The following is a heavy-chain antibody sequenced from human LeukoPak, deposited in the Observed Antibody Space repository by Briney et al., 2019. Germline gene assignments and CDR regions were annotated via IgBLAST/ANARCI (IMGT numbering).Heavy chain of an antibody. CDR2: IIPIFGTA. CDR3: ARDHYCSSTSCYAYGQVTVGFDY. D-gene: IGHD2-2*01. CDR1: GGTFSSYA. J-gene: IGHJ4*02. Sequence: GASVKVSCKASGGTFSSYAISWVRQAPGQGLEWMGGIIPIFGTANYAQKFQGRVTITADESTSTAYMELSSLRSEDTAVYYCARDHYCSSTSCYAYGQVTVGFDYWGQGTLVTVSS. V-gene: IGHV1-69*13.